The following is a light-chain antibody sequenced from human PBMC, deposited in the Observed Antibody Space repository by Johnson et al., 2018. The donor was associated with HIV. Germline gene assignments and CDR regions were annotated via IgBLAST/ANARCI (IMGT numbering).Light chain of an antibody. Sequence: QLVLTQPPSVSTAPGQKVTISCSGSSSNIGNKYVSWYQQLPGTAPKLLIYDNNKRPSGIPDRFSGSKSGTSANLVITGLKTGDEPDYYCGTWDTSLSAGGVFGTGTKVTVL. CDR1: SSNIGNKY. CDR2: DNN. CDR3: GTWDTSLSAGGV. V-gene: IGLV1-51*01. J-gene: IGLJ1*01.